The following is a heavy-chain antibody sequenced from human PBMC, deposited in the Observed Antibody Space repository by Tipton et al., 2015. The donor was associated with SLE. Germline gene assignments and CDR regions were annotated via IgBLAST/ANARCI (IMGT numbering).Heavy chain of an antibody. CDR1: GFTVSSNY. D-gene: IGHD6-19*01. CDR2: IYSGGST. CDR3: ARDQWGIAVAGTYYYMDV. V-gene: IGHV3-53*01. Sequence: SLRLSCAASGFTVSSNYMSWVRQAPGKGLEWVSVIYSGGSTYYADSVKGRFTISRDNSKNTLYLQMNSLRAEDTAVYYCARDQWGIAVAGTYYYMDVWGKGTTVTVSS. J-gene: IGHJ6*03.